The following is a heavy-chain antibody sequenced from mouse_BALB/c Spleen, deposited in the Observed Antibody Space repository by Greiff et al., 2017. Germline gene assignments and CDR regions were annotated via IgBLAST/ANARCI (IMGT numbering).Heavy chain of an antibody. J-gene: IGHJ3*01. CDR1: GFTFSSYT. CDR2: ISSGGSYT. Sequence: EVKLEESGGGLVKPGGSLKLSCAASGFTFSSYTMSWVRQTPGKRLEWVATISSGGSYTYYPDSVKGRFTISSDNAKNMLYLQMSSLKSEDTAMYYCTRDRDRYDGGAWFAYWGQGTLVTVSA. D-gene: IGHD2-14*01. CDR3: TRDRDRYDGGAWFAY. V-gene: IGHV5-6-4*01.